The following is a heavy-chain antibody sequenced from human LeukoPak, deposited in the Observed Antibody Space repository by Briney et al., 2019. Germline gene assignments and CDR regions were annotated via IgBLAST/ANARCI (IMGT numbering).Heavy chain of an antibody. D-gene: IGHD3-22*01. J-gene: IGHJ1*01. V-gene: IGHV3-23*01. CDR2: LRGDGET. CDR3: AIMHGYYDGSGYWVQ. CDR1: GFTFSDYA. Sequence: GGSLRLSCTASGFTFSDYAMSWVRQAPARGLEWVSSLRGDGETFYADSVKGRFTLSRDDPRYTLYMQMNSLRDEDTAVYYCAIMHGYYDGSGYWVQWGQGTLVTVSS.